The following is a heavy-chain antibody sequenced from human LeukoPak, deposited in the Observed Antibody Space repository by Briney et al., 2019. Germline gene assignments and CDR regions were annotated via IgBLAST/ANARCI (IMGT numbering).Heavy chain of an antibody. CDR2: IYTSGST. CDR3: ARAQEWFGELWDDY. CDR1: GGSISSGSYY. J-gene: IGHJ4*02. D-gene: IGHD3-10*01. V-gene: IGHV4-61*02. Sequence: SETLSLTCTVSGGSISSGSYYWSWIRQPAGKGLEWIGRIYTSGSTNYNPSLKSRATISVDTSKNQFSLKLSSVTAADTAVYYCARAQEWFGELWDDYWGQGTLVTVSS.